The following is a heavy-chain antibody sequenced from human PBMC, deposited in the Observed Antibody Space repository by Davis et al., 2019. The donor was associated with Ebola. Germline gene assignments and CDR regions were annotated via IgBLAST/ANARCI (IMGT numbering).Heavy chain of an antibody. V-gene: IGHV3-30*02. CDR1: GFTFTSYG. CDR3: ARDRYYTIDV. D-gene: IGHD3-10*01. Sequence: AGSLTLSCPASGFTFTSYGMHWVRQAPGKGLEWVAFIRYDGSNKYYADSVKGRFTISRDNSKNTLYLQMNSLRAEDTAVYYCARDRYYTIDVWGQGTTVTVSS. CDR2: IRYDGSNK. J-gene: IGHJ6*02.